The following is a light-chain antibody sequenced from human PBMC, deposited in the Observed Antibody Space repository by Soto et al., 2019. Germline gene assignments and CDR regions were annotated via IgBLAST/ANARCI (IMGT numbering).Light chain of an antibody. Sequence: QSVLTQPASVSGSPGQSITISCSGTGRVVGAYNYVSWYQQHPAKAPKLMIYDVSNRPSGVSDRFSGSKSGNTASLTISGLQAEDEADYYCYSYTSSSTYVFGSGTKVTVL. CDR1: GRVVGAYNY. V-gene: IGLV2-14*01. CDR2: DVS. CDR3: YSYTSSSTYV. J-gene: IGLJ1*01.